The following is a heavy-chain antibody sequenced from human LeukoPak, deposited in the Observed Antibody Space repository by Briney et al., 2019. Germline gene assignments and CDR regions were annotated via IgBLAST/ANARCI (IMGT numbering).Heavy chain of an antibody. Sequence: GGSLRLSCAASGFTFSSYGMHWVRQAPGKGLEWVAVISYDGSNKYYADSVKGRFTISRDNSKNTLYLQMNSLRAEDTAVYYCVPSRGDGYYYYGMDVWGQGTTVTVSS. CDR3: VPSRGDGYYYYGMDV. D-gene: IGHD3-10*01. CDR1: GFTFSSYG. J-gene: IGHJ6*02. V-gene: IGHV3-30*03. CDR2: ISYDGSNK.